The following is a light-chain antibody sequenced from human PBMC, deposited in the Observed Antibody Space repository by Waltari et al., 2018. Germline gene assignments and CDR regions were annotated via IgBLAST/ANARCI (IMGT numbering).Light chain of an antibody. V-gene: IGKV2-24*01. CDR1: QSLVHSDGNTY. J-gene: IGKJ2*01. CDR3: MQATRFPRS. Sequence: DIVMTQTPLSSPVTLGQPASISCRSSQSLVHSDGNTYLSWLHQRPGQPPRLLIYKISNRCSGVPDRFRGSGAGTDFTLKISRVEAEDVGVYYCMQATRFPRSFGQGTKLDIK. CDR2: KIS.